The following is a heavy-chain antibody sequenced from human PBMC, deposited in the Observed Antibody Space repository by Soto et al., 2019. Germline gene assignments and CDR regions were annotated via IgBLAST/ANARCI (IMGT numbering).Heavy chain of an antibody. J-gene: IGHJ5*02. V-gene: IGHV4-59*01. Sequence: SETLSLTCTVSGGSISSYYWSWIRQPPGKGLEWIGYIYYSGSTNYNPSLKSRVTISVDTSKNQFSLKLSSVTAADTAVYYCARVGLGFYAAAEYWFDPWGQGTLVTVSS. D-gene: IGHD6-13*01. CDR2: IYYSGST. CDR1: GGSISSYY. CDR3: ARVGLGFYAAAEYWFDP.